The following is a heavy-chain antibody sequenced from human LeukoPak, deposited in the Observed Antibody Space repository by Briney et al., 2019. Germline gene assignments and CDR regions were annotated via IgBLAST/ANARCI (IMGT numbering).Heavy chain of an antibody. CDR3: ARDVDTSSHSSQLDP. CDR2: IQSDGSKQ. J-gene: IGHJ5*02. Sequence: WGTLSLSRATAGFTFSTFGILWVRQTPGKGLEWAAAIQSDGSKQYYGDSVKGRFTISRDSSKNTVYLQMNSLRDEDPAVYYCARDVDTSSHSSQLDPWGQGTLVTVSS. V-gene: IGHV3-33*01. D-gene: IGHD5-18*01. CDR1: GFTFSTFG.